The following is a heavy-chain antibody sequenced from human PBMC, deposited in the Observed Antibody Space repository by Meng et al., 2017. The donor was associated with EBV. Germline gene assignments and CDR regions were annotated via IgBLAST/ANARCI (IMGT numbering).Heavy chain of an antibody. Sequence: GRRVEAGGGVVQPGRSLRLSCAASGFAFSSYGMHWVRQAPGKGLEWVAVIWYDGSNKYYADSVKGRFTISRDNSKNTLYLQMNSLRAEDTAVYYCARSSNIVVVPAAMDYWGQGTLVTVSS. CDR1: GFAFSSYG. CDR3: ARSSNIVVVPAAMDY. V-gene: IGHV3-33*01. D-gene: IGHD2-2*01. J-gene: IGHJ4*02. CDR2: IWYDGSNK.